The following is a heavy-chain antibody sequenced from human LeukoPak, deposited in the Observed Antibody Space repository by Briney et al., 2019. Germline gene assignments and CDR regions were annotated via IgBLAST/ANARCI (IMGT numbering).Heavy chain of an antibody. V-gene: IGHV3-33*06. CDR1: GFAFSIYG. Sequence: GGSLRLSCAASGFAFSIYGIHWVRQAPGKGLEWVAVIWYDGSNKYCADSVRGRFTISRDNSKNTLYLQMNSLRAEDTAIYYCAKDETRGYSGYDLDYWGQGTLVTVSS. CDR2: IWYDGSNK. CDR3: AKDETRGYSGYDLDY. D-gene: IGHD5-12*01. J-gene: IGHJ4*02.